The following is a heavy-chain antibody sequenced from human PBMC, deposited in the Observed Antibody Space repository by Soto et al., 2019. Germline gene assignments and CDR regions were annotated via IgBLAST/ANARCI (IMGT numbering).Heavy chain of an antibody. J-gene: IGHJ6*02. V-gene: IGHV4-30-4*08. CDR2: IHHSGSI. CDR1: GDSISSDYYH. D-gene: IGHD2-21*02. Sequence: QVQLQQSGPGLVKPSQTLSLTCTVSGDSISSDYYHWTWIRQSPGKGLEWIGYIHHSGSILYNPSLNSRVTISVDTSKNQFSLPLTSVTAADTAVYFCAREDDGGDSLDVWGQGTTVTVSS. CDR3: AREDDGGDSLDV.